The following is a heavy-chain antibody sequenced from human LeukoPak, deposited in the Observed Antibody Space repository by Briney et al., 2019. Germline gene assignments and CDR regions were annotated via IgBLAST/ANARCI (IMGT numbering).Heavy chain of an antibody. D-gene: IGHD3-3*01. J-gene: IGHJ6*03. Sequence: SETLSLTCAVFGGPFSDYYWSWIRRPPGKGLEWLGEINHSGSANYMPSLKGRVSISVDTSKNQFSLRLSSVTAADTAFYYCARGRFGGHSYYYMDVWGKGTAVTVSS. V-gene: IGHV4-34*01. CDR1: GGPFSDYY. CDR2: INHSGSA. CDR3: ARGRFGGHSYYYMDV.